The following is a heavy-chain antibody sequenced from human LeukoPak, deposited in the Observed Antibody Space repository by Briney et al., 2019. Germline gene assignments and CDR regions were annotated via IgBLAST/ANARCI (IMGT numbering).Heavy chain of an antibody. V-gene: IGHV1-8*01. Sequence: ASVNVSCKASGYTFVSYDINWVRQATGQGLEWMGWMYPNSGNTGYAQKFQGRVTMTRNTSISTAYMELSSLRSEDTAVYYCARGRSITMVRGVKWFDPWGQGTLVTVSS. CDR3: ARGRSITMVRGVKWFDP. CDR2: MYPNSGNT. J-gene: IGHJ5*02. D-gene: IGHD3-10*01. CDR1: GYTFVSYD.